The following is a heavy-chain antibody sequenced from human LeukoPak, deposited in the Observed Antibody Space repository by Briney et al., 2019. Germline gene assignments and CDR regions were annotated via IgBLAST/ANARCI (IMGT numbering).Heavy chain of an antibody. V-gene: IGHV4-30-4*08. CDR2: IYYSGST. J-gene: IGHJ5*02. D-gene: IGHD3-3*01. CDR3: ARTRITIFGVVLKRYDWFDP. CDR1: GGSISSGDYY. Sequence: SSETLSLTCTVSGGSISSGDYYWSWIRQPPGKGLEWIGYIYYSGSTYYNPSLKSRVTISVDTSKNQFSLKLSSVTAADTAVYYCARTRITIFGVVLKRYDWFDPWGQGTLVTVSS.